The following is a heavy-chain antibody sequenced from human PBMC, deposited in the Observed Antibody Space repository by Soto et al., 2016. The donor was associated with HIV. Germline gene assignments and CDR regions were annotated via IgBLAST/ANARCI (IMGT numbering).Heavy chain of an antibody. CDR2: INPNSGGT. CDR3: ARAADLYVAGAFDI. J-gene: IGHJ3*02. CDR1: GGTFSNYD. V-gene: IGHV1-2*02. Sequence: QVQLVQSGAEVKKPRSSVKVSCKASGGTFSNYDISWVRQAPGQGLEWMGWINPNSGGTNYAQKFQGRVTMTRDTSISTAYMELSRLRSDDTAVYYCARAADLYVAGAFDIWAKGQWSPSLQ. D-gene: IGHD3-10*02.